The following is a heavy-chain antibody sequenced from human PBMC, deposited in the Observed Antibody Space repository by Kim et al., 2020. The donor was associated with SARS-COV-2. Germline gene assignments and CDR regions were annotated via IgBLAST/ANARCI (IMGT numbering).Heavy chain of an antibody. Sequence: APVKGRFTISREESKNTLYLQMNSLKAEDTAVYYCALDSGDFAAGAFDVWGQGTMVTVSS. V-gene: IGHV3-15*01. CDR3: ALDSGDFAAGAFDV. J-gene: IGHJ3*01. D-gene: IGHD2-21*01.